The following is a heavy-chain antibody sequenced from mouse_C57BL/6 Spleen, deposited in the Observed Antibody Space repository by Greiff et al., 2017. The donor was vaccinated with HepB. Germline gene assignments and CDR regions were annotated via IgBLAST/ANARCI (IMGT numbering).Heavy chain of an antibody. J-gene: IGHJ1*03. CDR3: ARSRYYYGSGYWYFDV. V-gene: IGHV7-3*01. CDR2: IRNKANGYTT. CDR1: GFTFTDYY. Sequence: EVKLMESGGGLVQPGGSLSLSCAASGFTFTDYYMSWVRQPPGKALEWLGFIRNKANGYTTEYSASVKGRFTISRDNSQSILYLQMNALRAEDSATYYCARSRYYYGSGYWYFDVWGTGTTVTVSS. D-gene: IGHD1-1*01.